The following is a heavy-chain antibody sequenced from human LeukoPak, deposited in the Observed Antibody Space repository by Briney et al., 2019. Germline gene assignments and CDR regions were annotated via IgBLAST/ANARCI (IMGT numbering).Heavy chain of an antibody. D-gene: IGHD2-15*01. Sequence: GGSLRLSCAASGFTFSSYGMSWVRQAPGKGLEWVSAISGSGDRTYYADSVKGRFTISRDNSKNTLYLQMNSLRAEDTALYYCAKGGYCSGGSCYDDYWGQGTLVTVSS. V-gene: IGHV3-23*01. CDR2: ISGSGDRT. J-gene: IGHJ4*02. CDR3: AKGGYCSGGSCYDDY. CDR1: GFTFSSYG.